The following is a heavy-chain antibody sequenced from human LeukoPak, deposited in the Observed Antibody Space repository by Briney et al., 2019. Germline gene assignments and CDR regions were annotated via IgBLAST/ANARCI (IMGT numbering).Heavy chain of an antibody. CDR1: GFTFSSYG. J-gene: IGHJ4*02. CDR2: ISYDGSNK. CDR3: AKDYGGYSYGPLDY. Sequence: QPGGSLRLSCAASGFTFSSYGMHWVRQAPGKGLEWVAVISYDGSNKYYADSVKGRFTISRDNSKNTLYLQMNSLRAEDTAVYYCAKDYGGYSYGPLDYWGQGTLVTVSS. D-gene: IGHD5-18*01. V-gene: IGHV3-30*18.